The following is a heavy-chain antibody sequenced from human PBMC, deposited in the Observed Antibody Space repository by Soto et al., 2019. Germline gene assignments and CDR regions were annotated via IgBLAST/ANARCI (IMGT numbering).Heavy chain of an antibody. D-gene: IGHD5-12*01. CDR1: GFTFSSYW. V-gene: IGHV3-74*01. Sequence: GGSLRLSCAASGFTFSSYWMHWVRQAPGKGLVWVSRINSDGSSTSYADSVKGRFTISRDNAKNTLYLQMNSLRAEDTAVYYCARAQRVATAHYYYYYGMDVWGQGTTVTVSS. J-gene: IGHJ6*02. CDR3: ARAQRVATAHYYYYYGMDV. CDR2: INSDGSST.